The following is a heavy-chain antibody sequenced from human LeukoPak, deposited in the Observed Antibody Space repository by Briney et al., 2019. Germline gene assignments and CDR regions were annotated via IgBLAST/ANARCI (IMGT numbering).Heavy chain of an antibody. V-gene: IGHV4-39*07. CDR3: AREWVEYSSGWHIDY. J-gene: IGHJ4*02. CDR2: IYYSGST. CDR1: GGSISSSSYY. D-gene: IGHD6-19*01. Sequence: SETLSLTCTVSGGSISSSSYYWGWIRQPPGKGLEWIGSIYYSGSTYYNPSLKSRVTISVGTSKNQFSLKLSSVTAADTAVYYCAREWVEYSSGWHIDYWGQGTLVTVSS.